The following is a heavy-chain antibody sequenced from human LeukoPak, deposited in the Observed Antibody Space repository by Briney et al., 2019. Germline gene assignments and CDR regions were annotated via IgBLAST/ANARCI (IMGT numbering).Heavy chain of an antibody. CDR3: ARSGSNWSCDS. CDR1: GYAFPQYG. D-gene: IGHD6-13*01. Sequence: ASVNVSCKASGYAFPQYGVQWVRQAPGQTLEWMGWINAGNGDDTKYSQKFQARLTMTTDTSATTVYMELNSLRSEDTAVYYCARSGSNWSCDSWGQGTLVTVSS. V-gene: IGHV1-3*01. J-gene: IGHJ4*02. CDR2: INAGNGDDT.